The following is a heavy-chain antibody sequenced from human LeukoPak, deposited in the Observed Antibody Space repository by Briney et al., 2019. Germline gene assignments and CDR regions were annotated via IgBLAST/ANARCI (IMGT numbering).Heavy chain of an antibody. Sequence: GGSLRLSCSVSGFSFSDYAINWVRQAPGKGLEWVALIRGKAYGETTDYAASVKGRFSISRDEFDSIAYLQMNSLKTEDTAVYYCARGSDSNFGARDGFDYWGQGTLVTVSS. CDR3: ARGSDSNFGARDGFDY. CDR1: GFSFSDYA. V-gene: IGHV3-49*04. CDR2: IRGKAYGETT. J-gene: IGHJ4*02. D-gene: IGHD3-16*01.